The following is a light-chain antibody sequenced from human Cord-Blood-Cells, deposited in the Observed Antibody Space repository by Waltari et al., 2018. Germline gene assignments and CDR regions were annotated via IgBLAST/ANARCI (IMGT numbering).Light chain of an antibody. Sequence: EIVLPHSPATLSLSPGESATLSCRASQSVSSYLAWYQQKPGQAPRLLISDASNRATGIPARFSGSGSGTDFTLTISSLEPEDFAVYYCQQRSNWPPITFGQGTRLEIK. CDR2: DAS. J-gene: IGKJ5*01. CDR1: QSVSSY. CDR3: QQRSNWPPIT. V-gene: IGKV3-11*01.